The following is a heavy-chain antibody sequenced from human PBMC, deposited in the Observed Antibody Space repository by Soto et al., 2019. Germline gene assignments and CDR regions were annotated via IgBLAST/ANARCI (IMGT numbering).Heavy chain of an antibody. CDR1: GYDFTAYD. CDR2: MNPINGAT. D-gene: IGHD6-13*01. Sequence: ASVKVSCKASGYDFTAYDSNWVRPASGQGLEWMGWMNPINGATGSARRFQGRVSMTRNTATGTAYLELTSLRSDDSAVYYCGRGPSPRAPAGGTPYYYALDVW. V-gene: IGHV1-8*02. J-gene: IGHJ6*01. CDR3: GRGPSPRAPAGGTPYYYALDV.